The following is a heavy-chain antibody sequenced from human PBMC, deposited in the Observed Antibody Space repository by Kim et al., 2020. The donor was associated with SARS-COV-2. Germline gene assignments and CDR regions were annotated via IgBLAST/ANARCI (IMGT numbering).Heavy chain of an antibody. CDR3: ARGLYCSGGSCYDYNWFDP. Sequence: SETLSLTCAAYGGSFSGYYWSWIRQPPGKGLEWIGEINHSGSTNYNPSLKSRVTISVDTSKNQFSLKLSSVTAADTAVYYCARGLYCSGGSCYDYNWFDPWGQGTLVTVSS. CDR2: INHSGST. J-gene: IGHJ5*02. CDR1: GGSFSGYY. V-gene: IGHV4-34*01. D-gene: IGHD2-15*01.